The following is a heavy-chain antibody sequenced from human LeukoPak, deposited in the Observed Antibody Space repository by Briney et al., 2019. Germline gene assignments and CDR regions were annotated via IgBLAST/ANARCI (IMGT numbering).Heavy chain of an antibody. CDR3: ARSQGYCSGGSCRTYNWFDP. D-gene: IGHD2-15*01. J-gene: IGHJ5*02. CDR2: MIPIFGTA. V-gene: IGHV1-69*05. Sequence: SVKVSCKASGGAFSSYAISWVRQAPGQGLEWMGGMIPIFGTANYAQKFQGRVTITTDESTSTAYMELSSLRSEDTAVYYCARSQGYCSGGSCRTYNWFDPWGQGTLVTVSS. CDR1: GGAFSSYA.